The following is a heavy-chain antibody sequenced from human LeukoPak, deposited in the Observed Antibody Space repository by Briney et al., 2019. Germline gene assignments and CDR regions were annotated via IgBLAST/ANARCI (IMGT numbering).Heavy chain of an antibody. J-gene: IGHJ4*02. CDR2: ISSSSSYI. CDR3: ARVGGFGSLYYFDY. V-gene: IGHV3-21*01. CDR1: GFTFSSYS. Sequence: GGSLRLSCAASGFTFSSYSMTWVRQAPGKGLEWVSSISSSSSYIYYADSVKGRFTISRDNAKNSLYLQMNSLRAEDTAVYYCARVGGFGSLYYFDYWGQGTLATVSS. D-gene: IGHD2-15*01.